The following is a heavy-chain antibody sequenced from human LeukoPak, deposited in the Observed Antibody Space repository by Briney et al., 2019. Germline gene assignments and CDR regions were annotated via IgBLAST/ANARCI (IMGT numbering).Heavy chain of an antibody. V-gene: IGHV4-31*03. CDR2: IYYSGST. Sequence: SQTLSLTCTVSGGSISSGGYYWSWIRQHPGKGLEWIGYIYYSGSTYYNPCLKSRVTISVDTSKNQFSLKLSSVTAADTAVYYCARDRKGTMVDYWGQGTLVTVSS. D-gene: IGHD3-10*01. J-gene: IGHJ4*02. CDR3: ARDRKGTMVDY. CDR1: GGSISSGGYY.